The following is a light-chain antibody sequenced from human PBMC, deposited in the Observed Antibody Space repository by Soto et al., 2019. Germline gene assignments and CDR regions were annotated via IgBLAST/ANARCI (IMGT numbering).Light chain of an antibody. Sequence: QSALTQPASVSGSPGQSITISCTGTSSDVGSYNLVSWYQQHPGKAPTLMIYEVSKRPSGVSNRFSGSKSGNTASLTISGLQAEDEADYYCCSYAGSSTPTVFGGGTKLTVL. CDR3: CSYAGSSTPTV. J-gene: IGLJ3*02. V-gene: IGLV2-23*02. CDR1: SSDVGSYNL. CDR2: EVS.